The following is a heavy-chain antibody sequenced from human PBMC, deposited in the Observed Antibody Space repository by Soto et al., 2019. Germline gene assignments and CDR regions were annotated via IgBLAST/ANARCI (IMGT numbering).Heavy chain of an antibody. Sequence: SETLSLTCTVSGGSISSYYWSWIRQPPGKGLEWIGHISVSGRTNYNPSLKSRVSISVDTSKNQFSLKLTSVTAADTAVYYCARFRDLAGCGFDPWGQGTLVTVSS. CDR2: ISVSGRT. J-gene: IGHJ5*02. D-gene: IGHD3-10*01. CDR1: GGSISSYY. V-gene: IGHV4-59*01. CDR3: ARFRDLAGCGFDP.